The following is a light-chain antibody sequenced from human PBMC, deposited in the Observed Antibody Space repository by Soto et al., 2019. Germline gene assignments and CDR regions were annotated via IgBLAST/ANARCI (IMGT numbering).Light chain of an antibody. CDR2: GNS. CDR3: QSYDSSLSVNVV. J-gene: IGLJ2*01. CDR1: SSNIGAGYD. V-gene: IGLV1-40*01. Sequence: QSVLTQPPSVSGAPGQRVTISCTGSSSNIGAGYDVHWYQQLPGTAPKLLIYGNSNRPSGVPDRFSGSKSGTSASLAITGLQAEDEADYYCQSYDSSLSVNVVFGGGTKVPS.